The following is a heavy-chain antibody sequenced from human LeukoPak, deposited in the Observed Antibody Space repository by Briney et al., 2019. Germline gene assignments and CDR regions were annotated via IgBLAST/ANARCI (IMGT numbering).Heavy chain of an antibody. CDR2: ISVNNGGT. Sequence: ASVKVSCKASGYTFTTYSLAWVRQAPGQSLEWMGWISVNNGGTNYAQSFQDRVTLARDTSTNTAYLELRSLRSDDTAIIYCATATQPRGYFLHWGQGTLVTVSS. CDR3: ATATQPRGYFLH. V-gene: IGHV1-18*01. CDR1: GYTFTTYS. D-gene: IGHD2-2*01. J-gene: IGHJ1*01.